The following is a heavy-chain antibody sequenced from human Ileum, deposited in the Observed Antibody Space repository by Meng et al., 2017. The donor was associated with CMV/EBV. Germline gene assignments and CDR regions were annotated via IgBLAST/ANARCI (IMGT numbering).Heavy chain of an antibody. CDR1: GGSVSSGSYY. D-gene: IGHD6-13*01. J-gene: IGHJ4*02. CDR2: IYYTGST. Sequence: GSLRLSCNVSGGSVSSGSYYWNWIRQPPGKGLEWIAYIYYTGSTNYNPYLKSRVTISADTSKNLFSLKLTSVTTADTAVYYCARAGVALDYWGQGGLVTVSS. V-gene: IGHV4-61*03. CDR3: ARAGVALDY.